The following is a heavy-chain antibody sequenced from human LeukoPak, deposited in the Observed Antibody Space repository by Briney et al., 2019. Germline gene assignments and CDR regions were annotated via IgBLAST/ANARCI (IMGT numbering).Heavy chain of an antibody. CDR3: ARKESGQLVRGAFDI. CDR2: IYYSGST. J-gene: IGHJ3*02. D-gene: IGHD6-6*01. V-gene: IGHV4-31*03. Sequence: SETLSLTCTVSGGSISSGGYYWSWIRQHPGKGLGWIGYIYYSGSTYYNPSLKSRVTISVDTSKIQFSLKLSSVTAADTAVYYCARKESGQLVRGAFDIWGQGTMVTVSS. CDR1: GGSISSGGYY.